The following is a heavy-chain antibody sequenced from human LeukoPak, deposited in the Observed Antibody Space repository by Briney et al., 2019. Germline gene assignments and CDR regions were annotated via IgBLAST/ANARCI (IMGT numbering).Heavy chain of an antibody. CDR3: ARGDSGSYYFDY. CDR1: GFTFSSYE. V-gene: IGHV3-48*03. Sequence: GGSLRLSCAASGFTFSSYEMNWVRQAPGKGLEWVSYISSSVSTIYYADSVKGRFTISRDNAKNSLYLQMNSLRAEDTAVYYCARGDSGSYYFDYWGQGTLVTVSP. CDR2: ISSSVSTI. J-gene: IGHJ4*02. D-gene: IGHD1-26*01.